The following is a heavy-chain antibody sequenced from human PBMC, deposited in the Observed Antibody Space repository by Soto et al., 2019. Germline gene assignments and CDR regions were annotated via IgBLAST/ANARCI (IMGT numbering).Heavy chain of an antibody. V-gene: IGHV3-21*01. Sequence: GGSLRLSCAASGFTFSSYSMNWVRQAPGRGLEWVAANSVTSDYIYYADSVKGRFTISRDNAKTSLYIQMNSLRAEDTAVYYCARDHRYCSGSSCRPYYYYYGMDVWGQGTTVTVSS. D-gene: IGHD2-15*01. CDR1: GFTFSSYS. CDR3: ARDHRYCSGSSCRPYYYYYGMDV. J-gene: IGHJ6*02. CDR2: NSVTSDYI.